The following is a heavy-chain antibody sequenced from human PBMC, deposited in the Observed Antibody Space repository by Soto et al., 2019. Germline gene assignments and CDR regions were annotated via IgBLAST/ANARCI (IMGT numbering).Heavy chain of an antibody. CDR1: GGTFSRYG. Sequence: QVQLVQSGAAVKKPGSPVKVSCKASGGTFSRYGISWVRQAPGQGLEWMGGIIPIFGTANYAQKFQGRVTITADESTSTAYMELSSLRSEDTAVYYCARARNDNYYSGMDVWGQGTKVTVSS. V-gene: IGHV1-69*12. J-gene: IGHJ6*02. D-gene: IGHD3-22*01. CDR3: ARARNDNYYSGMDV. CDR2: IIPIFGTA.